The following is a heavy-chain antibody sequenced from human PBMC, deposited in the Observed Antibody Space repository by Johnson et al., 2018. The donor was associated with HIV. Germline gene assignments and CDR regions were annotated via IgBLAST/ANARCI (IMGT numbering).Heavy chain of an antibody. Sequence: VQLVESGGGLVQPGRSLRLSCAASGFTFDDYAMHWVRQAPGKGLEWVAGIRCNSGSLGYSDSVKGRFTISRDNAKNSLYLQMNSLRSEDTALCYCARYGVDAFDIWGQGTMVTVSS. D-gene: IGHD3-10*01. CDR2: IRCNSGSL. V-gene: IGHV3-9*01. CDR1: GFTFDDYA. J-gene: IGHJ3*02. CDR3: ARYGVDAFDI.